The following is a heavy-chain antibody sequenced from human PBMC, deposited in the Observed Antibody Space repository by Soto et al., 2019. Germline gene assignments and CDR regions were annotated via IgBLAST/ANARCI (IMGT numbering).Heavy chain of an antibody. CDR1: GYSFTSYW. CDR3: ARTYGSNPHHGYYYGMDV. J-gene: IGHJ6*02. CDR2: IDPSDSYT. Sequence: GESLKISCKGSGYSFTSYWISWVRQMPGKGLEWMGRIDPSDSYTNYSPSFQGHVTISADKSISTAYLQWSSLKASDTAMYYCARTYGSNPHHGYYYGMDVWGQGTTVTVSS. V-gene: IGHV5-10-1*01. D-gene: IGHD2-2*01.